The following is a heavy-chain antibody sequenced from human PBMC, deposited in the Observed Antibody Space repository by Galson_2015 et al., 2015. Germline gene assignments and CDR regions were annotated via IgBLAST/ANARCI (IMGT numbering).Heavy chain of an antibody. Sequence: SLRLSCAASGFTFSSYSMNWVRQAPGKGLEWVSYISSSSSYIYYADSVKGRFTISRDNAKNSLYLQMNSLRAKDTAVYYCARALGARYYFDYWGQGTLVTVSS. J-gene: IGHJ4*02. CDR1: GFTFSSYS. CDR3: ARALGARYYFDY. V-gene: IGHV3-21*05. CDR2: ISSSSSYI.